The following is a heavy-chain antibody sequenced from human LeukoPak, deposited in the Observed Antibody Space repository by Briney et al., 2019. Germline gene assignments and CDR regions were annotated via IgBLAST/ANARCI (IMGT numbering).Heavy chain of an antibody. V-gene: IGHV4-39*01. J-gene: IGHJ4*02. Sequence: SETLSLTCTVSGGSVSSSSYYWGRIRQPPGKGLEWIGSIYYSGSTYYNPSLKSRVTISVDTSKNQFSLKLSSVTAADTAVYYCARQKTDDYGDYIFFDYWGQATLVTVSS. CDR3: ARQKTDDYGDYIFFDY. CDR1: GGSVSSSSYY. D-gene: IGHD4-17*01. CDR2: IYYSGST.